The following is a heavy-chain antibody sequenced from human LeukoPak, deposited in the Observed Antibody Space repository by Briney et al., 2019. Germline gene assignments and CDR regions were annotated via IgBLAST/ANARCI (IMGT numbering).Heavy chain of an antibody. CDR2: ISYDGSNK. CDR1: GFTFSSYG. J-gene: IGHJ3*02. V-gene: IGHV3-30*18. Sequence: GGSLRLSCAASGFTFSSYGMHWVRQAPGKGLEWVAVISYDGSNKYYADSVKGRFTISRDNSKNTLYLQMNSLRAEDTAVYYCANEYGSGSYKGSFDIWGQGTMVTVSS. CDR3: ANEYGSGSYKGSFDI. D-gene: IGHD3-10*01.